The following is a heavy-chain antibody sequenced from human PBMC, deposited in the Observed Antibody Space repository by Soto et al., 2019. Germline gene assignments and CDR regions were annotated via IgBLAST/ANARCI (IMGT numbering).Heavy chain of an antibody. D-gene: IGHD1-26*01. J-gene: IGHJ6*02. Sequence: QVQLVESGGGVVQPGRSLRLSCAASGFTFSSYGMHWVRQAPGKGLEWVAVIWYDGSNKYYADSVKGRFTISRDNSKNTLYRQTTSLRAEDTAVYYCARDLGSYYGGGYYYGMDVWGQGTTVTVSS. CDR2: IWYDGSNK. CDR1: GFTFSSYG. V-gene: IGHV3-33*01. CDR3: ARDLGSYYGGGYYYGMDV.